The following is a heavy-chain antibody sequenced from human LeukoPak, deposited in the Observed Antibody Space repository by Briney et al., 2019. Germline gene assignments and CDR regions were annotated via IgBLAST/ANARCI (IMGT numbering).Heavy chain of an antibody. D-gene: IGHD5-12*01. CDR2: ISAYNGDT. Sequence: ASVTVSCKTSGYSFNNCGISWVRQAPGQGLEWMGWISAYNGDTNSAQRVQGRLVLTTDRSTNTVYMELRSLTSDDTAVYYCARDHVPRTHYSSNGLIWGQGTLVTVSS. CDR1: GYSFNNCG. V-gene: IGHV1-18*01. J-gene: IGHJ4*02. CDR3: ARDHVPRTHYSSNGLI.